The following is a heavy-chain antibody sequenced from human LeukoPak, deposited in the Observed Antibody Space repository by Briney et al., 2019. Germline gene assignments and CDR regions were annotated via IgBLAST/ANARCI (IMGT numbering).Heavy chain of an antibody. J-gene: IGHJ4*02. CDR2: ISGSGCAT. Sequence: GGSLRLSCGTSGFTSSSYGMSWVRQAPGKGLEWVSIISGSGCATYYAASVKGRFNISRDNSKNTLYLQVNSLRAEDTAVYHCAKRVSTSGVYLAPDFDYWGQGNLVTVSS. CDR1: GFTSSSYG. D-gene: IGHD6-13*01. CDR3: AKRVSTSGVYLAPDFDY. V-gene: IGHV3-23*01.